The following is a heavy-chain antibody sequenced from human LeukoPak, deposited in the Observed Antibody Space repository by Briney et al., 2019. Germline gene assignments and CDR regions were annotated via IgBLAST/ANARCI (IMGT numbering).Heavy chain of an antibody. CDR2: SSSSGSTI. V-gene: IGHV3-48*03. J-gene: IGHJ4*02. Sequence: GGSLSLSCSASGFPFSSYEMKWVRQAPGKGLEWVSYSSSSGSTIYYADSVKGRFTISRDNAKNSLYLQMNSLRAEDTAVYYCAREHCSSTSCSYFDYWGQGTLVTVSS. CDR1: GFPFSSYE. CDR3: AREHCSSTSCSYFDY. D-gene: IGHD2-2*01.